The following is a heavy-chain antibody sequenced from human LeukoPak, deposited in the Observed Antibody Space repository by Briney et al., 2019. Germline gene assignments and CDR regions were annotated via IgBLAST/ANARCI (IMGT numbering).Heavy chain of an antibody. D-gene: IGHD2-21*01. CDR2: MNPKSGDT. J-gene: IGHJ3*02. Sequence: ASVKVSCKASGYTFRSYDINWVRQATGQGLEWMGWMNPKSGDTGYAQKFQGRVTMTRKTSISTAYMELSSLRSEDTAVYYCARIDLVDCGGECETNAFDIWGQGTTVTVSS. CDR3: ARIDLVDCGGECETNAFDI. V-gene: IGHV1-8*01. CDR1: GYTFRSYD.